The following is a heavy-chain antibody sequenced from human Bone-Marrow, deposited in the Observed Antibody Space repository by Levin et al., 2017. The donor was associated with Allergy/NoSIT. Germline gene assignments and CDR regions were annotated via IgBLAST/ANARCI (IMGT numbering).Heavy chain of an antibody. J-gene: IGHJ4*02. CDR1: RFTFNSYG. D-gene: IGHD6-25*01. V-gene: IGHV3-30*03. CDR2: ISYDGSKK. Sequence: GESLKISCAASRFTFNSYGMHWVRLAPGKGLEWVAVISYDGSKKYYADSVKGRFTIFRDNPKDTLYLQMSGLTPEDTGVYYCAIAGRGNMQRPFGSSIEYWGRGTLVSVSS. CDR3: AIAGRGNMQRPFGSSIEY.